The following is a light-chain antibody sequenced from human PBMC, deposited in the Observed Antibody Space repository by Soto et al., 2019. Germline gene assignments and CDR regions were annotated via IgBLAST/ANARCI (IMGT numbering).Light chain of an antibody. J-gene: IGKJ4*01. CDR2: DAS. Sequence: EIGLTQSTATLSLSPGERATLSCRASQSVSSYLAWYQQKPGQAPRLLIDDASNRATGIPARFSGSGSGTDFTLTISSLAPEDFAVYYCQQRSNWPPGLTFGGGTKVEIK. V-gene: IGKV3-11*01. CDR3: QQRSNWPPGLT. CDR1: QSVSSY.